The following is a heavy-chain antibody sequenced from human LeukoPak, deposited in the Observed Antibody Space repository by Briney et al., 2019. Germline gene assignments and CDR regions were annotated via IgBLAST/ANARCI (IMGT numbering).Heavy chain of an antibody. D-gene: IGHD3-16*01. Sequence: GRSLRLSCAASGFTFSSYAMHWVRQAPGKGLEWVAVISYDGSNKYYADSVKGRFTISRDNSKNTLYLQMNSLRAEDTAVYYCARVWAPQSSSDDYWGQGTLVTVSS. J-gene: IGHJ4*02. CDR1: GFTFSSYA. V-gene: IGHV3-30-3*01. CDR2: ISYDGSNK. CDR3: ARVWAPQSSSDDY.